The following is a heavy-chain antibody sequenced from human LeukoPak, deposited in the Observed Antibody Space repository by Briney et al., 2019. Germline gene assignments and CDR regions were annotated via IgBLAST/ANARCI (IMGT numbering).Heavy chain of an antibody. CDR2: ISGSGGST. D-gene: IGHD3-10*01. CDR1: GFTFTNYA. CDR3: AKGPSGYYYGSGST. Sequence: QTGGSLRLSCAASGFTFTNYAMTWVRQAPGKGLEWVSAISGSGGSTYYADSVKGRFTISRDNSKNTLYLQMNSLRAEDTAVYYCAKGPSGYYYGSGSTWGQGTLVTVSS. V-gene: IGHV3-23*01. J-gene: IGHJ5*02.